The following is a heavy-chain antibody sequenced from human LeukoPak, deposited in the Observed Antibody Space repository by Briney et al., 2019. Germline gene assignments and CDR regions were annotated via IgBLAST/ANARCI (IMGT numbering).Heavy chain of an antibody. CDR2: IYQNGNT. Sequence: SETLSLTCAVSGGSISSGGYSWSWIRQPPGKGLEWIGYIYQNGNTYYNPSLKSRVTISVDRSKNQFSLNLSSVTAADTAVYYCGRGGIAAAASGIDYWGQGTLVTVSS. CDR1: GGSISSGGYS. CDR3: GRGGIAAAASGIDY. D-gene: IGHD6-13*01. J-gene: IGHJ4*02. V-gene: IGHV4-30-2*01.